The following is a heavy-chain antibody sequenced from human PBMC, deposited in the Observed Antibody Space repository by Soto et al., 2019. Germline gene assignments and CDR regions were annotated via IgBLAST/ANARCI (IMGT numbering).Heavy chain of an antibody. CDR1: GYTFTSYD. V-gene: IGHV1-8*01. CDR3: ARAPYYYDSSGSA. J-gene: IGHJ5*02. Sequence: QVQLVQSGAEVKKPGASVKVSCKASGYTFTSYDINGVRQATGQGLEWMGWMNPNSGNTGYAQKIHGRGTMTRNTSISTAYMELSSLRSEETAVYYCARAPYYYDSSGSAWGQGTLVTVSS. CDR2: MNPNSGNT. D-gene: IGHD3-22*01.